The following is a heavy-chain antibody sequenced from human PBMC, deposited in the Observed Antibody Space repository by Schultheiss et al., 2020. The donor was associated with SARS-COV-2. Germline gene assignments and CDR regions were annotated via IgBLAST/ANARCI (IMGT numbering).Heavy chain of an antibody. CDR3: VTSGIVVVPAAPHAYYYGMDV. J-gene: IGHJ6*02. V-gene: IGHV1-46*01. Sequence: ASVKVSCKASGYTFTSYYMHWVRQAPGQGLEWMGIINPSGGSTSYAQKFQGRVTMTRDTSTSTVYMELSSLRSEDTAVYYCVTSGIVVVPAAPHAYYYGMDVWGQGTTVTVSS. CDR2: INPSGGST. D-gene: IGHD2-2*01. CDR1: GYTFTSYY.